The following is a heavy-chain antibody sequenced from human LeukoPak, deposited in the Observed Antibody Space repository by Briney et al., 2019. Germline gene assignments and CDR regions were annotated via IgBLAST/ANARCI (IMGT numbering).Heavy chain of an antibody. CDR1: GGSISSGSYY. D-gene: IGHD4-11*01. CDR2: IYTSGST. J-gene: IGHJ6*03. Sequence: SETLSLTCTVSGGSISSGSYYWSWIRQPAGKGLEWIGRIYTSGSTNYNPSLKSRVTISVDTSKNQFSLKLSSVTAADTAVYYCARGDYSLSSYYYYYMDVWGKGTTVTVSS. V-gene: IGHV4-61*02. CDR3: ARGDYSLSSYYYYYMDV.